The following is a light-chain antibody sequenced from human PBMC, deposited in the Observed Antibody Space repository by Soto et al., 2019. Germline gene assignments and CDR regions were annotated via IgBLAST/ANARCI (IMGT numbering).Light chain of an antibody. Sequence: EIVMTQAPATLSVSPGGRATLSCRASQSVSIKLAWYQQKPGQAPRLLIYDTSTRATGIPARFSGSGSGTDFSLTISSLEPEDFAIYYCQQRQYWPPITFGQGTRREIK. CDR2: DTS. V-gene: IGKV3-15*01. CDR1: QSVSIK. J-gene: IGKJ5*01. CDR3: QQRQYWPPIT.